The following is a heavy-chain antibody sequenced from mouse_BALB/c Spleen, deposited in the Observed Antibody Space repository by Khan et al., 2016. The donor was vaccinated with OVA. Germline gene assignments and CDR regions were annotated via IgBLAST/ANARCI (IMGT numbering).Heavy chain of an antibody. CDR2: INPTSGYT. CDR3: ARDRIDY. J-gene: IGHJ2*01. V-gene: IGHV1-7*01. CDR1: GYTFSSYW. Sequence: LEVSGAEQAKPGASVKMSCKTSGYTFSSYWMHWVKQRPGQGLEWIGYINPTSGYTEYNEKFKDKATLSADKSSSTAYMQLTSLTSEDSAVYYCARDRIDYWGQGTTLTVSS.